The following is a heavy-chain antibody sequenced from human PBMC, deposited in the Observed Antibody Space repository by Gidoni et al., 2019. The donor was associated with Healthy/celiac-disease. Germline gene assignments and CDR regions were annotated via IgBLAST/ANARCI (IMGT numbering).Heavy chain of an antibody. CDR1: GGSISSYY. CDR2: IYYSGST. Sequence: QVQLQESGPGLVKPSETLSLTCTVSGGSISSYYWRWIRQPPGKGLEWIGYIYYSGSTNYNPSLKSRVTISVDTSKNQFSLKLSSVTAADTAVYYCARAMITFGGAPNWFDPWGQGTLVTVSS. J-gene: IGHJ5*02. D-gene: IGHD3-16*01. V-gene: IGHV4-59*01. CDR3: ARAMITFGGAPNWFDP.